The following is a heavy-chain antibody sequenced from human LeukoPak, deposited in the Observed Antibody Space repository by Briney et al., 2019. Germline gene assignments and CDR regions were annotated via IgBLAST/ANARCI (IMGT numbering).Heavy chain of an antibody. D-gene: IGHD6-13*01. J-gene: IGHJ4*02. CDR2: ISYDGSNK. CDR1: GFTFSSYA. V-gene: IGHV3-30-3*01. CDR3: ATLAAARTLDY. Sequence: GGAVRLSCGASGFTFSSYAMHWVRQAPGKGLEWVAVISYDGSNKYYADSVKGRFTISRDNSKNTLYLQMNSLRAEDTAVYYCATLAAARTLDYWGQGTLVTVSS.